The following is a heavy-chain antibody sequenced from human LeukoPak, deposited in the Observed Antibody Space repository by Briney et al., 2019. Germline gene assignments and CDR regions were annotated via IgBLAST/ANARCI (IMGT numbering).Heavy chain of an antibody. CDR2: INHSGST. CDR1: GGSISSYY. Sequence: PSETLSLTCTVSGGSISSYYWSWIRQPPGKGLEWIGEINHSGSTNYNPSLKSRVTISVDTSKNQFSLKLSSVTAADTAVYYCATARSVSGYDLFDYWGQGTLVTVSS. CDR3: ATARSVSGYDLFDY. V-gene: IGHV4-34*01. D-gene: IGHD5-12*01. J-gene: IGHJ4*02.